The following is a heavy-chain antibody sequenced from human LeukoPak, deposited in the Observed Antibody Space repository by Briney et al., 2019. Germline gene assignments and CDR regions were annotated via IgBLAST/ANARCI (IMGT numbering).Heavy chain of an antibody. J-gene: IGHJ3*02. V-gene: IGHV3-7*01. CDR3: ARDSAPGRYYYGSGSSLGAFDI. Sequence: GGSLRLSWAASGFTFSSYWMSWVRQAPGKGLEWVANIKQDGSEKYYVDSVKGRFTISRDNAKNSLYLQMNSLRAEDTAVYYCARDSAPGRYYYGSGSSLGAFDIWGQGTMVTVSS. CDR2: IKQDGSEK. CDR1: GFTFSSYW. D-gene: IGHD3-10*01.